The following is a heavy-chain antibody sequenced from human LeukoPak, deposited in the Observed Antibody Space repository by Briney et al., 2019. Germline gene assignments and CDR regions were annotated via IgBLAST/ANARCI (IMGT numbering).Heavy chain of an antibody. D-gene: IGHD3-22*01. CDR1: GFTFSSYA. CDR3: AKKVSVVITTLDY. J-gene: IGHJ4*02. Sequence: GGSLRLSCAASGFTFSSYAMSWVRQAPGKGLEWVSAISGSGGSTYYADSVKGRFTISRDNSKSTLYLQMNSLRAEDTAVYYCAKKVSVVITTLDYWGQGTLVTVSS. V-gene: IGHV3-23*01. CDR2: ISGSGGST.